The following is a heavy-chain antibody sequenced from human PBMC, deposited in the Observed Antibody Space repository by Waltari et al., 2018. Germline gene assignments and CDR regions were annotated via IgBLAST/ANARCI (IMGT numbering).Heavy chain of an antibody. CDR2: IIPIFGTA. J-gene: IGHJ4*02. CDR1: GGTFSSYA. D-gene: IGHD3-16*01. CDR3: ARAPYYDYIWGSYDFDY. Sequence: QVQLVQSGAEVKKPGSSVKVSCKASGGTFSSYAISWVRQAPGQGLEWMGRIIPIFGTANYAQKFKGRVTITADKSTSTAYMELSSLRSEDTAVYYCARAPYYDYIWGSYDFDYWGQGTLVTVSS. V-gene: IGHV1-69*08.